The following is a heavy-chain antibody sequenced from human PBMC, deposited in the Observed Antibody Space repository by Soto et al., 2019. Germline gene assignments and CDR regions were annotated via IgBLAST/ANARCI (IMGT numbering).Heavy chain of an antibody. J-gene: IGHJ3*02. CDR1: GFTFSSYA. V-gene: IGHV3-23*01. D-gene: IGHD2-2*01. CDR2: ISGSGGST. CDR3: AKAEADIVVVPAAAFDI. Sequence: GGSLRLSCAASGFTFSSYAMSWVRQAPGKGLEWVSAISGSGGSTYYADSVKGRFTISRDNSKNTLYLQMNSLRAEDTAVYYCAKAEADIVVVPAAAFDIWGQGTMVTVSS.